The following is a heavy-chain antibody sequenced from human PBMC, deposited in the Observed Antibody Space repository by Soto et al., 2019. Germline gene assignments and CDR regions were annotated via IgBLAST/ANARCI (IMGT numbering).Heavy chain of an antibody. CDR3: ARDLEVRYSRRWYRTSGMDV. J-gene: IGHJ6*02. Sequence: PSQTLSLTCAISGDSVSSNSAAWNWIRQSPSRGLEWLGRTYYRSKWYNDYAVSVKSRITINPDTSKNQFSLQLNSVTPEDTAVYYCARDLEVRYSRRWYRTSGMDVCGQGPTVTVSS. CDR2: TYYRSKWYN. CDR1: GDSVSSNSAA. V-gene: IGHV6-1*01. D-gene: IGHD6-13*01.